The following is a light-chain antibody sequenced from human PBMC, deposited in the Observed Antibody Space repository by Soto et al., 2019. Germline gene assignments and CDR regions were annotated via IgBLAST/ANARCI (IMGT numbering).Light chain of an antibody. CDR1: SSNIGSNT. CDR3: AAWDGSLNGVA. CDR2: SNN. V-gene: IGLV1-44*01. J-gene: IGLJ2*01. Sequence: QSVLTQPPSASGTPGQRVTISCSGSSSNIGSNTVNWYLQLPGTAPKLLIYSNNQRPSGVPDRVSGSKSGTSASLAISGLQSEDEADYYRAAWDGSLNGVAFGGGTKLTVL.